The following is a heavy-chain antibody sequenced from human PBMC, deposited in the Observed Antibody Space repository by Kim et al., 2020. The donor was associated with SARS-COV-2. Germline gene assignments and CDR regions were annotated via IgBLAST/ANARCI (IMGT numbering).Heavy chain of an antibody. Sequence: RFTISRDDSKNTLYLQMNSLKTEDTAVYYCTLDPRIAAAGIPYYYYGMDVWGQGTTVTVSS. V-gene: IGHV3-15*01. CDR3: TLDPRIAAAGIPYYYYGMDV. J-gene: IGHJ6*02. D-gene: IGHD6-13*01.